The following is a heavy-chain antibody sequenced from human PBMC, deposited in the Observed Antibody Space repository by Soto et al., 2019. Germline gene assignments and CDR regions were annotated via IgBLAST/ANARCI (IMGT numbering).Heavy chain of an antibody. CDR1: GFTFTSSA. V-gene: IGHV1-58*01. D-gene: IGHD2-8*01. CDR2: IAVGSGYT. Sequence: SVKVSCKASGFTFTSSAFQWVRQARGQRLEWIGWIAVGSGYTNYAQRFQDRVTLTRDMSTATTYMELSRLTSEDTAIYYCAADATAWQQMVPSDYWGQGTLVTSPQ. J-gene: IGHJ4*02. CDR3: AADATAWQQMVPSDY.